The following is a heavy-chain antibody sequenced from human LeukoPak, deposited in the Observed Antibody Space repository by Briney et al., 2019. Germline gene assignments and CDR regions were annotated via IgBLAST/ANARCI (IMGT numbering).Heavy chain of an antibody. J-gene: IGHJ5*02. CDR3: ARGGHDYSGWFDP. D-gene: IGHD4-11*01. CDR1: GYTFTGYY. V-gene: IGHV1-2*02. Sequence: ASVKVSCKASGYTFTGYYMHWVRQAPGQGLEWMGWINPNSGGTNYAQKFQGRVTMTRDTSISIAYMELSRLRSDDTAVYYCARGGHDYSGWFDPWGQGTLVTVSS. CDR2: INPNSGGT.